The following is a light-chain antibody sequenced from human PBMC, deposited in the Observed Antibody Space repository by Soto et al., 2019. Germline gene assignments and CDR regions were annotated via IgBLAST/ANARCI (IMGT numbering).Light chain of an antibody. J-gene: IGKJ4*01. CDR1: QPVSFN. V-gene: IGKV3-15*01. Sequence: EIVMTQFPGTLSVSPGERATLSCWASQPVSFNLAWYQQKPGQAPRLLVYAASTRATGIPARFSGSGSETEFTLTISSLQSEDYAVYYCQQYNDWPPLTFGGGTKVEMK. CDR2: AAS. CDR3: QQYNDWPPLT.